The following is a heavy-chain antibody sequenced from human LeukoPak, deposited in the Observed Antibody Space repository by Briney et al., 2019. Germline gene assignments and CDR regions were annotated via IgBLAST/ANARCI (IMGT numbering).Heavy chain of an antibody. CDR3: ARLVPRGGYYFDY. Sequence: GESLQISGKCSGYIFTSYWISWVRQLPGKGVEWMGRIDPSHSYTNYSPSFPGHFTISADKSISTAYLQWSSLKASDTAMYYCARLVPRGGYYFDYWGQGTLVTVSS. CDR1: GYIFTSYW. J-gene: IGHJ4*02. V-gene: IGHV5-10-1*01. D-gene: IGHD6-6*01. CDR2: IDPSHSYT.